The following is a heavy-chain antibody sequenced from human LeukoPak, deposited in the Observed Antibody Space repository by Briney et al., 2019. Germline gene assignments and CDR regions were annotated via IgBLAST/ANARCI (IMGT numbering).Heavy chain of an antibody. CDR2: INPNSGGT. Sequence: ASVKVSCKASGYTFTGYYMHWVRQAPGQGLEWMGWINPNSGGTNYAQKFQGRVTMTGDTSISTAYMELSRLRSDDTAVYYCARDLGPYCSSTSCYFSFDYWGQGTLVTVSS. V-gene: IGHV1-2*02. J-gene: IGHJ4*02. CDR3: ARDLGPYCSSTSCYFSFDY. D-gene: IGHD2-2*01. CDR1: GYTFTGYY.